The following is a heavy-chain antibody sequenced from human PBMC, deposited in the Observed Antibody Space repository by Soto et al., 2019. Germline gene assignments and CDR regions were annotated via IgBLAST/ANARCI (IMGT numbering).Heavy chain of an antibody. J-gene: IGHJ4*02. CDR3: ARGPLE. Sequence: VASVKVSCKASGYTFTGYYLHWVRQAPGQGPGWVGKIDPDSGDTDQSQKFQGRVTLTRDTAIDTACMELTRLTLDDTAIYYCARGPLEWGQGTLVTVSS. V-gene: IGHV1-2*02. CDR2: IDPDSGDT. CDR1: GYTFTGYY.